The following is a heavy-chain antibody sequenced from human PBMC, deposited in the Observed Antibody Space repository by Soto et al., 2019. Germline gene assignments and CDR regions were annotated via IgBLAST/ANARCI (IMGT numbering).Heavy chain of an antibody. CDR3: ARWGTTGGLDV. V-gene: IGHV3-30*19. Sequence: QVQLVESGGGVVRPGASLRLSCVGSGFTFRSYVIHWVRQAPGKGLEWVALTSYDGSNKYYDDSVKGRFTISRDNSRNTVDLHMDSLRLEDTALYYCARWGTTGGLDVWGQGTLVSVSS. CDR2: TSYDGSNK. J-gene: IGHJ4*02. CDR1: GFTFRSYV. D-gene: IGHD3-16*01.